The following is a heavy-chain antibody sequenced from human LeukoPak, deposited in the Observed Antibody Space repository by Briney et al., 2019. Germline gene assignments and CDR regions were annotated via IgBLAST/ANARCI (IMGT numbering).Heavy chain of an antibody. J-gene: IGHJ3*02. V-gene: IGHV4-34*01. CDR1: GGSFSGYY. Sequence: PSETLSLTCAVYGGSFSGYYWSWIRQPPGKGLEWIGEINHSGSTNYNPSLKSRVTISVDTSKNQFSLKLSSVTAADTAVYYCARDRIYSYGKSDAFDIWGQGTMVTVSS. CDR2: INHSGST. D-gene: IGHD5-18*01. CDR3: ARDRIYSYGKSDAFDI.